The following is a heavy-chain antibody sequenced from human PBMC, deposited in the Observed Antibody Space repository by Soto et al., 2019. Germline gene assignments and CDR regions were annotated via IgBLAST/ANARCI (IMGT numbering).Heavy chain of an antibody. CDR1: GLSLSTSGVG. J-gene: IGHJ5*02. CDR2: IYWDDDK. Sequence: QITLKESGPTLVKPTQTLTLTCTFSGLSLSTSGVGVGWIRQPPGKALEWLALIYWDDDKRYSPSLKSRLTITKDTSKNPVVLKMTNMEPVDTAPYYFAPRGYSYGTFDPWGLGALVTVSS. CDR3: APRGYSYGTFDP. V-gene: IGHV2-5*02. D-gene: IGHD5-18*01.